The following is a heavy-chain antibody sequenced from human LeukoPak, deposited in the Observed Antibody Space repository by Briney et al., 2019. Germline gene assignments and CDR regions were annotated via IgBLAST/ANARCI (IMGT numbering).Heavy chain of an antibody. Sequence: PSETLSLTCAVSGSSIGSFSYWAWIRQSPGKGLEWIVTIDPSGSTFYNPSLRSRVTLSVGTSKIHFSFDLSSVTAADTAVYYCARDVWDYYGSSTYNQRHYYFDFWGRGTLVTVSS. J-gene: IGHJ4*02. CDR2: IDPSGST. CDR1: GSSIGSFSY. D-gene: IGHD3-22*01. V-gene: IGHV4-38-2*02. CDR3: ARDVWDYYGSSTYNQRHYYFDF.